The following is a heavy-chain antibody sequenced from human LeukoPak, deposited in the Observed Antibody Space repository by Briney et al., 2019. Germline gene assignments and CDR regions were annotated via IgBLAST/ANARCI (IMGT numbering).Heavy chain of an antibody. D-gene: IGHD3-10*01. CDR2: IYYSGST. CDR1: GGSISSYY. CDR3: AREGSGSPNWFDP. Sequence: SETLSLTCTVSGGSISSYYWSWIRQPPGKGLEWIGYIYYSGSTNYNPSLKSRVTISVDTSKNQFSLKLSSVTAADTAVYYCAREGSGSPNWFDPWGQGTLVTVSS. V-gene: IGHV4-59*01. J-gene: IGHJ5*02.